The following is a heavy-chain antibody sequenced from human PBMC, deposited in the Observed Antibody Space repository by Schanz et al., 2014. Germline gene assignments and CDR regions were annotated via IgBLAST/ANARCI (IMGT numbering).Heavy chain of an antibody. Sequence: QVQLVQSGSEVKKPGASVKVSCKASGYTFTTYGISWVRQAPGQGLEWMGRISPYNGGTNYAQKFQGRVTMTMDTSISTAYMELTSLRSDDTAVYYCAREAAASARWFDPWGQGTLVTVSS. J-gene: IGHJ5*02. V-gene: IGHV1-18*01. CDR1: GYTFTTYG. D-gene: IGHD6-13*01. CDR3: AREAAASARWFDP. CDR2: ISPYNGGT.